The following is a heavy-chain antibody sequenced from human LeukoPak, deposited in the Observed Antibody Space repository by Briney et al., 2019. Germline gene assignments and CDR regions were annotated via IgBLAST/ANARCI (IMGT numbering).Heavy chain of an antibody. CDR2: IYRSGST. J-gene: IGHJ4*02. CDR1: GGSISSGTYF. V-gene: IGHV4-61*02. D-gene: IGHD6-13*01. CDR3: ARGRYLTTLGGAAAGFLDS. Sequence: SQTLSLTCTVSGGSISSGTYFWNWIRQPAGKGLEWIGRIYRSGSTNYNPSLKSRVTISVDTSKNQLSLKLSSVTAADTAVYYCARGRYLTTLGGAAAGFLDSWGQGTLVTVSS.